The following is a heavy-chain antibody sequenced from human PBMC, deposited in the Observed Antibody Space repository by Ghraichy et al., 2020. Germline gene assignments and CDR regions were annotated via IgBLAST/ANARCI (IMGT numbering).Heavy chain of an antibody. V-gene: IGHV2-5*02. J-gene: IGHJ4*01. D-gene: IGHD3-10*02. CDR2: IFWDDEK. CDR1: GFSLASDKMA. CDR3: ARRLGHGTSYFVLDY. Sequence: SGPTLVKPTQTLTLTCSFSGFSLASDKMAVGWFRQPPGGALEWLALIFWDDEKRYSPSLESRLSITKDTSQNQVVLTLINVDPVDTATYYCARRLGHGTSYFVLDYWGHGTVVTVSS.